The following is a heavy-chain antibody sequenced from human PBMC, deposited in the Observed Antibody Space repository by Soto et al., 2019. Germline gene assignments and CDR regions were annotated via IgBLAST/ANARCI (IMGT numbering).Heavy chain of an antibody. Sequence: PSETLSLTCTVSGASISGYHWSWIRQFPGKGLEWLGYIYYSGTTNYNPSLKSRVTMSVDTSKNQFSLKLSSVTAADTAVYYCARDPGSGSYYGWFDPWGQGTLVTVSS. J-gene: IGHJ5*02. CDR1: GASISGYH. D-gene: IGHD3-10*01. CDR2: IYYSGTT. CDR3: ARDPGSGSYYGWFDP. V-gene: IGHV4-59*01.